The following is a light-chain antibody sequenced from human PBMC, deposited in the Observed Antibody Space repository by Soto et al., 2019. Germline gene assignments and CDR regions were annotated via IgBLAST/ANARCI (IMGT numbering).Light chain of an antibody. CDR1: SSDVGGYNY. J-gene: IGLJ2*01. CDR3: SSYTSSSTPVV. Sequence: QSVLTQPASVSGSPGPSITISCTGTSSDVGGYNYVSWYQQHPGKAPKLMIYEVSNRPSGVSNRFSGSKSGNTASLTISGLQAEDEADYYCSSYTSSSTPVVFGGGTKLTVL. CDR2: EVS. V-gene: IGLV2-14*01.